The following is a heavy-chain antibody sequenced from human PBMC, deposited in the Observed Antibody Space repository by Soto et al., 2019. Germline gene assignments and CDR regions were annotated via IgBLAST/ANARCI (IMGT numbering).Heavy chain of an antibody. V-gene: IGHV1-69*13. Sequence: SVKVSCKASGGTLNNYAINWVRQAPGQGLEWMGGILPVSAPPDYAQKFQGRVSITADHSTSTVYMELSRLKSDDTAVYFCATDSNYDVYNSFWGQGTLVTVS. CDR1: GGTLNNYA. CDR3: ATDSNYDVYNSF. J-gene: IGHJ4*02. D-gene: IGHD3-3*01. CDR2: ILPVSAPP.